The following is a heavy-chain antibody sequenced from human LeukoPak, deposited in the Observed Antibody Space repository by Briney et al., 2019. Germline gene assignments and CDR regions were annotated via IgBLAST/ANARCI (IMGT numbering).Heavy chain of an antibody. CDR2: MNPNSGNT. V-gene: IGHV1-8*01. CDR3: ARMNSGSYYYYYGMDV. J-gene: IGHJ6*02. CDR1: GYTFTSYD. D-gene: IGHD1-26*01. Sequence: ASVKVSCKASGYTFTSYDINWVRQATGQGLEWMGWMNPNSGNTGYAQKFQGRVTMTRNTSISTAYMELSSLRSDDTAVYYCARMNSGSYYYYYGMDVWGQGTTVTVSS.